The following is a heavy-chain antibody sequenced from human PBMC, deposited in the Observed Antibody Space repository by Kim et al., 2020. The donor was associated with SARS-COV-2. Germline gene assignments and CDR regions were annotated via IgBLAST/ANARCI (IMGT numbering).Heavy chain of an antibody. D-gene: IGHD1-1*01. J-gene: IGHJ5*02. V-gene: IGHV1-69*02. CDR2: IIPILDMT. CDR3: ARGKASTEGGNWFDP. CDR1: GDTFSTYT. Sequence: SVKVSCKAPGDTFSTYTINWVRQAPGQGLEWMGRIIPILDMTNYAQTFQGRVLITADKSTSTAYMELSGLRSQDTAVYYCARGKASTEGGNWFDPWGQGTLVTVSS.